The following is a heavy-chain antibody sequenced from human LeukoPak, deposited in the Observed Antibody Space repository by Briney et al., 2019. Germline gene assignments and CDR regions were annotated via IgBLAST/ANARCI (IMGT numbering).Heavy chain of an antibody. CDR3: AKLPIY. Sequence: GGSLRLSCAASGFTFSSYGMHWVRQAPGKGLEWVSVIYIDGSTYYADSVEGRFTISRDNTKNTLYLQMNSLRPEDTAVYYCAKLPIYWGQGALVTVSS. CDR1: GFTFSSYG. J-gene: IGHJ4*02. CDR2: IYIDGST. V-gene: IGHV3-NL1*01.